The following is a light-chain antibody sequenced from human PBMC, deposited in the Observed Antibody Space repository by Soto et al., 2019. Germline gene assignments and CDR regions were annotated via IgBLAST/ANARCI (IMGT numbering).Light chain of an antibody. CDR1: QSLTSSY. CDR2: GVS. Sequence: EIVLTQSPGTLSLSPGETATLSCRASQSLTSSYLAWYQQRPGQAPSLLIYGVSSRATGIPDRFSGSGSGTDFTLTITRLEPEDFAVYYCQHYGCSLWTFGQGTKVEIK. CDR3: QHYGCSLWT. V-gene: IGKV3-20*01. J-gene: IGKJ1*01.